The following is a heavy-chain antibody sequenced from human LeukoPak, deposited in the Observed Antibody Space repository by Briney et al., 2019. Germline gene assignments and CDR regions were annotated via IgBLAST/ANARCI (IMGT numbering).Heavy chain of an antibody. V-gene: IGHV3-21*06. Sequence: PGGSLRLSCAASGFAFSLFRMNWVRQAPGKGLQWVSSINTTSSNVYYADSVKGRFTISRDNAKNLVYLEMNSLRAEDTAVYYCARSLRGTGAFDIWGQGTMVTVSS. CDR2: INTTSSNV. CDR3: ARSLRGTGAFDI. CDR1: GFAFSLFR. J-gene: IGHJ3*02. D-gene: IGHD3/OR15-3a*01.